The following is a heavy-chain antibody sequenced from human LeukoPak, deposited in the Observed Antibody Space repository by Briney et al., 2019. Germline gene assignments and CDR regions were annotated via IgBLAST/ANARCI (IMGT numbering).Heavy chain of an antibody. CDR1: GFTFSSYN. CDR3: ARSGSGYLDY. Sequence: GGSLRLSCAASGFTFSSYNMNWVRQAPGKGLEWVSYISTTSSTIYYADSVKGRFTISRDNAKNSLYLQMNSLRAEDTAAYYCARSGSGYLDYWGQGTLVTVSS. J-gene: IGHJ4*02. V-gene: IGHV3-48*01. D-gene: IGHD6-19*01. CDR2: ISTTSSTI.